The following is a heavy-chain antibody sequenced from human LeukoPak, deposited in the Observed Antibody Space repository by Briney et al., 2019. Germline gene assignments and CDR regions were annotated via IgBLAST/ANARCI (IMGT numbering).Heavy chain of an antibody. D-gene: IGHD6-13*01. J-gene: IGHJ6*03. CDR2: ISSSSYI. Sequence: GGSLRLSCAASGFTFTTYWLGWVRQAPGKGLEWVSSISSSSYIYYADSVKGRFTISRDNAKNSLYLQMNSLRAEDTAVYYCARGRSGSSSWWYMDVWGKGTTVTISS. CDR1: GFTFTTYW. V-gene: IGHV3-69-1*02. CDR3: ARGRSGSSSWWYMDV.